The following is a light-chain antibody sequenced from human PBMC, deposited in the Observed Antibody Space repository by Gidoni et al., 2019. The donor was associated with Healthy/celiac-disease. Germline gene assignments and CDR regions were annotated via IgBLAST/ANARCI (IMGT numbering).Light chain of an antibody. CDR3: QQSYSTPWT. CDR2: AAS. CDR1: QSISSY. V-gene: IGKV1-39*01. J-gene: IGKJ1*01. Sequence: DIQMTQSPSSLSASLGDRVTITCRASQSISSYLNWYQQKPGKAPKLLIYAASSWQSGVPSRFSGSGSGTDFTLTISSLQHEDFATYYCQQSYSTPWTFGQXTKVEIK.